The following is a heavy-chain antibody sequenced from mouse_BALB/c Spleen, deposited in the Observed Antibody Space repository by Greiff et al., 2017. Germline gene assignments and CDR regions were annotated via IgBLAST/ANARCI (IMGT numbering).Heavy chain of an antibody. V-gene: IGHV2-9*02. CDR2: IWAGGST. J-gene: IGHJ4*01. D-gene: IGHD1-2*01. CDR3: ASRLRPSYYYAMDY. CDR1: GFSLTSYG. Sequence: VKVVESGPGLVAPSQSLSITCTVSGFSLTSYGVHWVRQPPGKGLEWLGVIWAGGSTNYNSALMSRLSISKDNSKSQVFLKMNSLQTDDTAMYYCASRLRPSYYYAMDYWGQGTSVTVSS.